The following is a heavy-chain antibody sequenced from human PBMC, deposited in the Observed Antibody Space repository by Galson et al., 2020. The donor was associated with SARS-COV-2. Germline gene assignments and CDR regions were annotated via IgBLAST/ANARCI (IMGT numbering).Heavy chain of an antibody. V-gene: IGHV4-30-2*01. D-gene: IGHD6-13*01. Sequence: ASETLSLTCAVSGGSVNSGGYSWSWIRQPPGKGLEWIGYIFQREHTDYNPSLQSRVTISLDRSKNQFSLKLISVTAADTAVYYCVRGGGYSSSWFAGWFDPWGQGALVTVSS. CDR3: VRGGGYSSSWFAGWFDP. CDR2: IFQREHT. J-gene: IGHJ5*02. CDR1: GGSVNSGGYS.